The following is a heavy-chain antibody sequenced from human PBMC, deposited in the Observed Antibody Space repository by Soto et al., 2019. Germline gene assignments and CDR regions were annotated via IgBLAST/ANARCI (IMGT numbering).Heavy chain of an antibody. CDR1: GVTFSSYA. J-gene: IGHJ6*02. Sequence: QVQLVQSGAEVKKPGSSVKLSCKASGVTFSSYAISWVRQAPGQGLEWMGGIIPISGTANYAQKFQGRVTITADESTSTAYMELSSLRSEDTAVYYCARSQGSSTSLEIYYYYDSGMDVWGPGTTVTVSS. D-gene: IGHD2-2*01. CDR2: IIPISGTA. CDR3: ARSQGSSTSLEIYYYYDSGMDV. V-gene: IGHV1-69*01.